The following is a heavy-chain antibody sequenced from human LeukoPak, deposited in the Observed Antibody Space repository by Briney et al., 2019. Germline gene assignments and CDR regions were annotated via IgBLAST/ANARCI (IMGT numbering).Heavy chain of an antibody. Sequence: GASVEVSRKASGGTLSSYAINWVRQAPGQGLEWMGGIIPIFGTANYAQKSQGRVTITADESTSTAYMELSSLRSEDTAVYYCARDSSYEGGNWFDPWGQGTLVTVSS. CDR1: GGTLSSYA. CDR3: ARDSSYEGGNWFDP. J-gene: IGHJ5*02. V-gene: IGHV1-69*01. D-gene: IGHD5-12*01. CDR2: IIPIFGTA.